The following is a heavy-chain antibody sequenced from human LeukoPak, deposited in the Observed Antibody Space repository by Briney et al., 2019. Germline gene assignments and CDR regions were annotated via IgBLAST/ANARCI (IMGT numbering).Heavy chain of an antibody. Sequence: GGSLRLSCVASGFTFHDYAMNWVRQPPGKGLEWVSSITWNSDTIRYADSVKGRFTISRDNSKNTLYLQMNSLRAEDTAVYYCAKEHPGGMDVWGQGTTVTVSS. CDR1: GFTFHDYA. V-gene: IGHV3-9*01. CDR3: AKEHPGGMDV. CDR2: ITWNSDTI. J-gene: IGHJ6*02.